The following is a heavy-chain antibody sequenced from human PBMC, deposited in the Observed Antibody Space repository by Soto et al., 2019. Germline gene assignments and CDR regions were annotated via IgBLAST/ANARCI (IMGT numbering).Heavy chain of an antibody. J-gene: IGHJ3*02. CDR1: GGTFRNYA. CDR3: ARPFIQDHGGNHDSFDI. D-gene: IGHD4-17*01. CDR2: VIPIFGTT. V-gene: IGHV1-69*01. Sequence: QVQLVQSGAEVKKPGSSVKVSCKASGGTFRNYAFSWVRQAPGQGLEWMGEVIPIFGTTPYAQKFQGRVTITAVESTNPAYMELSSLRSEDTAVYYCARPFIQDHGGNHDSFDIWGQGTMVTVS.